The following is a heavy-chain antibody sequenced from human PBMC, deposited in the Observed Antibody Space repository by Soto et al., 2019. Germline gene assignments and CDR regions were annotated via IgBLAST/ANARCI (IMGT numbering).Heavy chain of an antibody. CDR2: LNWNGART. V-gene: IGHV3-20*04. CDR3: TREGDYGDYIGWYFDL. J-gene: IGHJ2*01. CDR1: GFTSGDYG. Sequence: EVQLVESGGSVVRPGGSLRLTCVVSGFTSGDYGMSWVRQGPGKGLEWVAGLNWNGARTTYADSVKGRFTVSRDNAKNSLYLQMNSLRAEDTAFYYCTREGDYGDYIGWYFDLGGRGTLVTVSS. D-gene: IGHD4-17*01.